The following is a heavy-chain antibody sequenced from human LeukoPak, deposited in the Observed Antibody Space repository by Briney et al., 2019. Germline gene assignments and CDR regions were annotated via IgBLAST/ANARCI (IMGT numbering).Heavy chain of an antibody. D-gene: IGHD3-16*02. CDR1: GYSISSGYY. J-gene: IGHJ6*03. Sequence: SETLSLTCSVSGYSISSGYYWSWIRQPPGKGLEWIGYIYYSGSTNYNPSLKSRVTISVDTSKNQFSLKLSSVTAADTAVYYCARLYRLQAGYYMDVWGKGTTVTVSS. V-gene: IGHV4-61*01. CDR2: IYYSGST. CDR3: ARLYRLQAGYYMDV.